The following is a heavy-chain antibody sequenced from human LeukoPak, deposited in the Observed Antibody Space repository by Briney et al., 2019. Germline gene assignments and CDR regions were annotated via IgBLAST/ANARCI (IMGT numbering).Heavy chain of an antibody. D-gene: IGHD3-10*01. V-gene: IGHV3-30*01. CDR1: GFTFSSYA. Sequence: GGSLRLSCAASGFTFSSYAMSWVRQAPGKGLEWVAVISYDGSNKYYADSVKGRFTISRDNSKNTLYLQMNSLRAEDTAVYYCARDRRTMVRGVIAWGQGTLVTVSS. CDR3: ARDRRTMVRGVIA. CDR2: ISYDGSNK. J-gene: IGHJ5*02.